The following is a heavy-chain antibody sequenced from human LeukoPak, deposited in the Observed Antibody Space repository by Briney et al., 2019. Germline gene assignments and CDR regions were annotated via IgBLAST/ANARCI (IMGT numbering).Heavy chain of an antibody. CDR2: IYYIGTT. CDR3: AREDYFASSGYLDY. Sequence: SQTLSLTCTVSGGSISSSGYYWSWLRQHPGKGLQWIGYIYYIGTTYMEPFLKSRVTISVDTSTNQFTLKLFSVTAADTAVYYCAREDYFASSGYLDYWGQGTLVTVSS. CDR1: GGSISSSGYY. V-gene: IGHV4-31*03. D-gene: IGHD3-22*01. J-gene: IGHJ4*02.